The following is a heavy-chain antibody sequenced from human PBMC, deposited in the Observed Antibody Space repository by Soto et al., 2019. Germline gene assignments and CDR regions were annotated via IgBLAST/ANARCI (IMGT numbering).Heavy chain of an antibody. Sequence: SVKETCKDSRYTYISYGSSWVRQAAGQGLEWMGWISAYNGNTNYAQKLQGRVTMTTDTYTRTDYMEVRSLRSDYTAVYYCAIGVGWEPLDYWGQGTLVTVSS. CDR1: RYTYISYG. D-gene: IGHD1-26*01. J-gene: IGHJ4*02. CDR2: ISAYNGNT. V-gene: IGHV1-18*01. CDR3: AIGVGWEPLDY.